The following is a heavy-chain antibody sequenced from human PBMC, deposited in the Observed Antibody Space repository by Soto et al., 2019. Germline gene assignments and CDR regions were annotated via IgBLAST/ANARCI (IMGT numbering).Heavy chain of an antibody. CDR2: ISSSSSTI. CDR1: GFTFSSYS. CDR3: ARHMVRGLVATKYGMDV. D-gene: IGHD3-10*01. Sequence: PGGSLRLSCAASGFTFSSYSMNWVRQAPGKWLEWVSYISSSSSTIYYADSVKGRFTISRDNAKNSLYLQMNSLRDEDTAVYYCARHMVRGLVATKYGMDVWGQGXTVTVSS. J-gene: IGHJ6*02. V-gene: IGHV3-48*02.